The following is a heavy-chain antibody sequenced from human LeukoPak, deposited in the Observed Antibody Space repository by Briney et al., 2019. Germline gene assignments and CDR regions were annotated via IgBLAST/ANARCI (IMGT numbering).Heavy chain of an antibody. J-gene: IGHJ4*02. CDR1: GGSISSSSYY. Sequence: SETLALTCTVSGGSISSSSYYWGWIRQPPGKGLEWIGEINHSGSTNYNPSLKSRVTISVHTSKNQFSLKLSSVTAADTAVYYCARGDRKVVVAATSFDYWGQGTLVTVSS. V-gene: IGHV4-39*07. CDR3: ARGDRKVVVAATSFDY. D-gene: IGHD2-15*01. CDR2: INHSGST.